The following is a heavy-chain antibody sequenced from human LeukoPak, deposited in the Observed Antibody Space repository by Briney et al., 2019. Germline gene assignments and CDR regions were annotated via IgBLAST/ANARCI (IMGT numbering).Heavy chain of an antibody. J-gene: IGHJ4*02. Sequence: GGSPRLSCAASGLALNTNSMMGVRQAPGKGLVWVSYIRSTCNTIYYADSVRGRFTISRDNAKNSLYLQMNSLRVDDTVVYFCANTYCDEVACSRSLDHWGQGIQVTVSS. CDR2: IRSTCNTI. D-gene: IGHD2-21*01. CDR3: ANTYCDEVACSRSLDH. CDR1: GLALNTNS. V-gene: IGHV3-48*04.